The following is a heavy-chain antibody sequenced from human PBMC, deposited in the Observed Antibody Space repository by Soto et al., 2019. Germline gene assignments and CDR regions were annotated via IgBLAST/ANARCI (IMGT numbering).Heavy chain of an antibody. CDR1: GYTFTRSG. J-gene: IGHJ6*02. D-gene: IGHD5-12*01. CDR3: AREGVAPYYYYGMDV. V-gene: IGHV1-18*01. CDR2: ISTYNGDT. Sequence: GASVKVSCKASGYTFTRSGISWVRQAPGQGLEWMGWISTYNGDTNYAQTFQGRVTMTTDTSTSTDHMEVRSLRSDDTAVYYCAREGVAPYYYYGMDVWGQGTPVTVSS.